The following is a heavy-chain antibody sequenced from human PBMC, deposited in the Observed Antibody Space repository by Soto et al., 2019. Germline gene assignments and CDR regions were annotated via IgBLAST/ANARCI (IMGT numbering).Heavy chain of an antibody. D-gene: IGHD2-21*02. CDR3: ARVCGGDCHYGMDV. CDR2: IYYSGST. J-gene: IGHJ6*02. CDR1: GGSISSGGYY. V-gene: IGHV4-31*03. Sequence: QVQLQESGPGLVKPSQTLSLTCTVSGGSISSGGYYWSWIRQHPGKGLEWIGYIYYSGSTYYNPSLKRRVTISVDTSTNPFSLKLSSVTAADTAVYYCARVCGGDCHYGMDVWGQGPTVTVSS.